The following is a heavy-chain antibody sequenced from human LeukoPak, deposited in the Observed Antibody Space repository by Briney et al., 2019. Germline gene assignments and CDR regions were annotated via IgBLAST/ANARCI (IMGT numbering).Heavy chain of an antibody. CDR3: ARRTAAAGPDAFDI. CDR1: GFTFSSYS. Sequence: AGGSLRLSCAASGFTFSSYSMSWVRQAPGKGLEWVSSISSSSSYIYYADSVKGRFTISRGNAKNSLYLQMNSLRAEDTAVYYCARRTAAAGPDAFDIWGQGTMVTVSS. CDR2: ISSSSSYI. D-gene: IGHD6-13*01. J-gene: IGHJ3*02. V-gene: IGHV3-21*01.